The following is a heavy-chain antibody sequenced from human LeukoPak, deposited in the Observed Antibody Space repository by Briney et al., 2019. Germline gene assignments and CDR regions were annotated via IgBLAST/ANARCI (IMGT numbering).Heavy chain of an antibody. D-gene: IGHD4-17*01. CDR2: ISGDSNYI. Sequence: GGSLRLSCAASGFTFSSYTMSWVRQAPGRGLEWVSSISGDSNYIYYADSVEGRFTLSRDNAWDSLYLEMNNLRAEDTAVYYCARDPAEDPVTYWGRGTLVTVSS. CDR3: ARDPAEDPVTY. CDR1: GFTFSSYT. V-gene: IGHV3-21*01. J-gene: IGHJ4*02.